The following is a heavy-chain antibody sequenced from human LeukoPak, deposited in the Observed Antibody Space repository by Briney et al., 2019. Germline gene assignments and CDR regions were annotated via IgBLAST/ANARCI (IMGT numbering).Heavy chain of an antibody. V-gene: IGHV2-70*01. CDR2: IDWDDDK. CDR3: ARSITMVRGVSNWFDP. D-gene: IGHD3-10*01. CDR1: GFSLSTSGMC. Sequence: RESGPALVKPTQTLTLTCTFSGFSLSTSGMCVSWIRQPPGKALEWLALIDWDDDKYYSTSLKTRLTISKDTSKNQVVLTMTNMGPVDTATYYCARSITMVRGVSNWFDPWGQGTLVTVSS. J-gene: IGHJ5*02.